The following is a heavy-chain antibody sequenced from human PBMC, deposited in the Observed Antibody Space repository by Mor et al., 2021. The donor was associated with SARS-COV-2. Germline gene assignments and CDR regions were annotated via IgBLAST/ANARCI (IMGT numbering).Heavy chain of an antibody. CDR3: AKDRTTMVRGLTIDP. V-gene: IGHV3-23*01. Sequence: ADYVRGRFIISTDNSKNTLYLQMNGLRAEDTAVYYCAKDRTTMVRGLTIDPWGQGTLVTVSS. D-gene: IGHD3-10*01. J-gene: IGHJ5*02.